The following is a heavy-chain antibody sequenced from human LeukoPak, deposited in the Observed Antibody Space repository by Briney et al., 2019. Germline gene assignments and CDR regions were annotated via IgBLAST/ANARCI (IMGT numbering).Heavy chain of an antibody. CDR1: GFTFSSYA. D-gene: IGHD2-2*01. J-gene: IGHJ6*02. CDR3: AKLIDSPYCSSTSCHQPGGPPQYYYGMDV. CDR2: ISGSGGST. Sequence: PGGSLRLSCAASGFTFSSYAMSWVRQAPGKGLEWVSAISGSGGSTYYADSVKGRFTISRDNSKNTLYLQMNSLRAEDTAVYYCAKLIDSPYCSSTSCHQPGGPPQYYYGMDVWGQGTTVTVSS. V-gene: IGHV3-23*01.